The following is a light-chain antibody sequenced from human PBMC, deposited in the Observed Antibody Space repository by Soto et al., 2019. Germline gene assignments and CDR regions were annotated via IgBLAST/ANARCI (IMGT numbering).Light chain of an antibody. V-gene: IGLV1-44*01. CDR2: NNN. CDR3: VAWDDSLSGVV. CDR1: SSNIGSNT. Sequence: QSVLTQPPSASGTPGQRVTISCSGSSSNIGSNTVNWYHQLPGTAPKLLIFNNNHRPSGVPDRFSGSKAGTSASLAISGLQSEDEADYYCVAWDDSLSGVVFGGGTQLTVL. J-gene: IGLJ2*01.